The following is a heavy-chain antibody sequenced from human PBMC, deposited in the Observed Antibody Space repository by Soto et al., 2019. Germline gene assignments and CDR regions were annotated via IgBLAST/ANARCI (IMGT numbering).Heavy chain of an antibody. J-gene: IGHJ5*02. CDR2: IYYSGST. CDR3: ARHGQSWFGELLWWFDP. Sequence: PSETLSLTCTVSGGSIISYYWSWVRQPPGKGLEWIGYIYYSGSTNYNPSLKSRVTISVDTSKNQFSLKLSSVTAADTAVYYCARHGQSWFGELLWWFDPWGQGTLVTVSS. D-gene: IGHD3-10*01. CDR1: GGSIISYY. V-gene: IGHV4-59*08.